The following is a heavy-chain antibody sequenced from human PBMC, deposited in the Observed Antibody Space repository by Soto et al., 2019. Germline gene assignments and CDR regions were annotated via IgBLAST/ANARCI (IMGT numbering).Heavy chain of an antibody. D-gene: IGHD4-4*01. CDR1: GGSISSSRYY. Sequence: SETLSLTCTVSGGSISSSRYYWGWIRQPPRKGLEWIGSIYYSGSTYYNPSLKSRVTISVDTSKNQFSLKLSSVSAADTAVFYCASVTVTGPVPGDRGNMDFWGKGTTVTVSS. V-gene: IGHV4-39*01. J-gene: IGHJ6*03. CDR2: IYYSGST. CDR3: ASVTVTGPVPGDRGNMDF.